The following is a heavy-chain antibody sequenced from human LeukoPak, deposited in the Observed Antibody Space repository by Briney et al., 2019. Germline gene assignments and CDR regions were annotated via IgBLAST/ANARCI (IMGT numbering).Heavy chain of an antibody. J-gene: IGHJ4*02. CDR1: GGSIISGSYY. V-gene: IGHV4-61*02. CDR3: ARAADSSGYFYYFDY. CDR2: IYTSGST. Sequence: SETLSLTCTVSGGSIISGSYYWSWIRQPAGKGLECIGRIYTSGSTNYNPSLKSRVTISVDTSKNQFSLKLSSVTAADTAVYYCARAADSSGYFYYFDYWGQGTLVTVSS. D-gene: IGHD3-22*01.